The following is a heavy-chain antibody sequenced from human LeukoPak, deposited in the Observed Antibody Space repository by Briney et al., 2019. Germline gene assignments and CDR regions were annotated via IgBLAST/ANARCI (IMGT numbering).Heavy chain of an antibody. V-gene: IGHV1-69*13. CDR1: GGTFSSYA. J-gene: IGHJ4*02. Sequence: SVTVSCKASGGTFSSYAISWGRQGPGPGLEWKGGIIPIFGTANYAQKFQGRVTITADESTSTAYMELSSLRSEDTAVYYCARSSKDESSGWYGFDYWGQGTLVTVSS. CDR2: IIPIFGTA. CDR3: ARSSKDESSGWYGFDY. D-gene: IGHD6-19*01.